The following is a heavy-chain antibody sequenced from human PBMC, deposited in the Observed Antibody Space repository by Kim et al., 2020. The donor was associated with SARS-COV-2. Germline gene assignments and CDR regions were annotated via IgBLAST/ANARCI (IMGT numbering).Heavy chain of an antibody. Sequence: GGSLRLSCAASGFTFSGSPLHWVRQASGKGLEWVGRIRSRANNYASGDAASVKGRFTISRADSKNTAYLDRRGLKTEDPALYYCTRIAATPLAFWDAFDIWGEGTMVTVSS. D-gene: IGHD3-3*02. J-gene: IGHJ3*02. CDR2: IRSRANNYAS. V-gene: IGHV3-73*01. CDR1: GFTFSGSP. CDR3: TRIAATPLAFWDAFDI.